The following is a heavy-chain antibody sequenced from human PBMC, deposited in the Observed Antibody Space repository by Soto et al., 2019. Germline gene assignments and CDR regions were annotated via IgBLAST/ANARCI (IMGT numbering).Heavy chain of an antibody. CDR3: ARHPRSPQKYSSSWYYYGMDV. V-gene: IGHV5-51*01. CDR2: IYPGDSDT. Sequence: GESLNISCKVSGYSFTNYWIGWVRQMPGKGLEWMGIIYPGDSDTRYSPSFQGQVTISADKSISTAYLQWSSLKASDTAMYYCARHPRSPQKYSSSWYYYGMDVWGQGTTVTVSS. J-gene: IGHJ6*02. D-gene: IGHD6-13*01. CDR1: GYSFTNYW.